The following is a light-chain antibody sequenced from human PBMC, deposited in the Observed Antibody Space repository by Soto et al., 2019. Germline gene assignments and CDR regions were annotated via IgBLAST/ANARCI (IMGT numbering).Light chain of an antibody. J-gene: IGKJ2*01. Sequence: ENVLTQSPCTLSLSPGERATLSCRASHSVGNNYVAWYQQKPGQAPRLLIHTASNWATGIPDRFSGSGSGTDFTLTITRLEPEDSAVYYCQQYASSPLTFGQGTKLEIK. CDR2: TAS. CDR3: QQYASSPLT. V-gene: IGKV3-20*01. CDR1: HSVGNNY.